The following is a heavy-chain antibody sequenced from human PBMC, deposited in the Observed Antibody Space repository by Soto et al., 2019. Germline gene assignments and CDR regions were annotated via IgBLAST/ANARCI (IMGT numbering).Heavy chain of an antibody. Sequence: EVQLVESGGDLVQPGGSLRVSCAASGFTFRSHSIHWVRQAPGKGLEWVSRIDTGGGGTSYADSVKRRFTISTDTAENTVYLQMNGLRVEDTAVYYCATVFDVWGQGTLVTVSS. CDR3: ATVFDV. V-gene: IGHV3-74*01. D-gene: IGHD4-17*01. CDR1: GFTFRSHS. J-gene: IGHJ4*02. CDR2: IDTGGGGT.